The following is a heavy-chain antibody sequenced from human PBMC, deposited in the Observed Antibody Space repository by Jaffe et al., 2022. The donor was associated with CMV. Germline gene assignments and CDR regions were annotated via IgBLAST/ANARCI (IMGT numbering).Heavy chain of an antibody. D-gene: IGHD3-22*01. J-gene: IGHJ5*02. CDR1: GYTFTSYG. CDR2: ISAYNGNT. Sequence: QVQLVQSGAEVKKPGASVKVSCKASGYTFTSYGISWVRQAPGQGLEWMGWISAYNGNTNYAQKLQGRVTMTTDTSTSTAYMELRSLRSDDTAVYYCAREANYYDSSGYPTRGWFDPWGQGTLVTVSS. V-gene: IGHV1-18*01. CDR3: AREANYYDSSGYPTRGWFDP.